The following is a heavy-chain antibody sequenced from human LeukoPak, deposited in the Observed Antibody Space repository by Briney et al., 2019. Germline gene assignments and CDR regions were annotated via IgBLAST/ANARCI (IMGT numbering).Heavy chain of an antibody. Sequence: ASVKVSCKASGYTFTGYYMHWVRQAPGQGLEWMGWINPNSGGTNYAQKFQGRVTMTRDTSISRAYMELSRLRSDDTAVYYCARVGYGDYLYMDVWGKGTTVTISS. J-gene: IGHJ6*03. V-gene: IGHV1-2*02. CDR2: INPNSGGT. CDR3: ARVGYGDYLYMDV. D-gene: IGHD4-17*01. CDR1: GYTFTGYY.